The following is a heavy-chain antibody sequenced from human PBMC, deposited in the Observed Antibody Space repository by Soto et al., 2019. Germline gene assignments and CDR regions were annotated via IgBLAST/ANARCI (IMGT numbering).Heavy chain of an antibody. Sequence: GGSLRLSCAASGFTFSNAWMSWVRQAPGKGLEWVGRIKSKTDGGTTDYAAPVKGRFTISRDDSKNTLYLQMNSLKTEDTAVYYCTTYIGQYPQFFYWGQGTLVTVSS. CDR1: GFTFSNAW. CDR2: IKSKTDGGTT. V-gene: IGHV3-15*01. CDR3: TTYIGQYPQFFY. J-gene: IGHJ4*02. D-gene: IGHD3-16*02.